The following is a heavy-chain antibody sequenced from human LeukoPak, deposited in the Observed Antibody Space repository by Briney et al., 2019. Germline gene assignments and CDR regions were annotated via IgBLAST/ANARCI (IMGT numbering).Heavy chain of an antibody. Sequence: GGSLRLSCAASGFTFSSYDMHWVRQATGKGLEWVSAIGTAGDTYYPGSVKGRFTISRENAKNSLYLQMNSLRAGDTAVYYCARSLGIAAAGTGFDYWGQGTLVTVSS. CDR3: ARSLGIAAAGTGFDY. CDR1: GFTFSSYD. CDR2: IGTAGDT. D-gene: IGHD6-13*01. J-gene: IGHJ4*02. V-gene: IGHV3-13*01.